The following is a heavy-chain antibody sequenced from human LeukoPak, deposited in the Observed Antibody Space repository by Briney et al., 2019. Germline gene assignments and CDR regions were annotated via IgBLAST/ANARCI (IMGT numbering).Heavy chain of an antibody. CDR2: ISYDGSNK. Sequence: GGSLRLSCAASGFTFSSYAMHWVRQAPGKGLEWVAVISYDGSNKYYADSVKGRFTISRDNSKNTLYLQMSSLRAEDTAVYYCASYGYGPGIDYWGQGTLVTVSS. CDR1: GFTFSSYA. CDR3: ASYGYGPGIDY. D-gene: IGHD5-18*01. J-gene: IGHJ4*02. V-gene: IGHV3-30-3*01.